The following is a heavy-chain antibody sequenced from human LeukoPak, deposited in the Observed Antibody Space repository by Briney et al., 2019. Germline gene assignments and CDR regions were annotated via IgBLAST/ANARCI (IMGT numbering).Heavy chain of an antibody. Sequence: SVKVSCKASGGTFSSYAISWVRQAPGQGLEWMGGIIPIFGTANYAQKFQGRVTITADESTSTAYMELSSLRSEDTAVYYCARGHVADYDFWSGFDYWGQGTLVTVSS. V-gene: IGHV1-69*13. D-gene: IGHD3-3*01. CDR3: ARGHVADYDFWSGFDY. CDR1: GGTFSSYA. CDR2: IIPIFGTA. J-gene: IGHJ4*02.